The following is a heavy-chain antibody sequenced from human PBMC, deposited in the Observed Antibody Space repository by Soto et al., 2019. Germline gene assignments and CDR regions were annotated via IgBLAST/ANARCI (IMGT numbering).Heavy chain of an antibody. D-gene: IGHD1-7*01. J-gene: IGHJ5*02. Sequence: TSETLSLTCTVSGGSISSGDYYWSWIRQPPGKGLEWIGYIYYSGSTYYNPSLKSRVTIPVDTSKNQFSLKLSSVTAADTAVYYCARDNGWNYQNWFDPWGQGTLVTVSS. CDR2: IYYSGST. CDR3: ARDNGWNYQNWFDP. CDR1: GGSISSGDYY. V-gene: IGHV4-30-4*01.